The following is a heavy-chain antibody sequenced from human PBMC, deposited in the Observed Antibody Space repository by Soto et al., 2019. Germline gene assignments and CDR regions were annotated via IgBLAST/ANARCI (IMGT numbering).Heavy chain of an antibody. J-gene: IGHJ4*02. D-gene: IGHD2-2*01. CDR2: IDSNGQIT. V-gene: IGHV3-64D*06. CDR3: VKDRLRHCTITSCYLLDY. Sequence: PGGSLRLACSASGFTFSEYTMHWVRQTPEKRREYISVIDSNGQITDYAESVKGRFAISRDNSKNTLYLQMTSLRTDDTALYYCVKDRLRHCTITSCYLLDYWGQGTPVTVSS. CDR1: GFTFSEYT.